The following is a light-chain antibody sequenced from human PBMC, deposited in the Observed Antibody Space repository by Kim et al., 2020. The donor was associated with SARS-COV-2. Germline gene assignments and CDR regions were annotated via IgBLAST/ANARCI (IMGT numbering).Light chain of an antibody. CDR2: DAA. V-gene: IGKV1-33*01. CDR1: EDVSDY. J-gene: IGKJ5*01. Sequence: GDRVTITCQASEDVSDYFNWYHQKPGEAPKVLIRDAANLESGVPSRFSRGGYGTEFSLTISSVQPEDMGTYYCQQYDAPPFTFGQGHDWRLN. CDR3: QQYDAPPFT.